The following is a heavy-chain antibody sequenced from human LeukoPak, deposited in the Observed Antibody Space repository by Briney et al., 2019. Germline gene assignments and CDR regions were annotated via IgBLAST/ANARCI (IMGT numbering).Heavy chain of an antibody. CDR3: ARDLGYFALDF. CDR1: GFTFSNYW. V-gene: IGHV3-7*01. J-gene: IGHJ4*02. D-gene: IGHD2-21*01. Sequence: GGSLRLSCVVSGFTFSNYWMNWVRQAPGKGLEWVAIINEDGTALNYVDSVKGRFTISRDNAKNSLYLQMSSLRAEDTAVYYCARDLGYFALDFWGQGALVTVSS. CDR2: INEDGTAL.